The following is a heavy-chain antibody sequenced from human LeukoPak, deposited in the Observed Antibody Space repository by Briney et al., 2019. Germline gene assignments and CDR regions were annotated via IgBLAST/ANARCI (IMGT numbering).Heavy chain of an antibody. CDR1: GFTFSSYA. CDR2: ISYDGSNK. J-gene: IGHJ4*02. CDR3: ARDSQPYYDYVWGSYRPLPYYSDY. D-gene: IGHD3-16*02. V-gene: IGHV3-30-3*01. Sequence: GGSLRLSCAASGFTFSSYAMHWVRQAPGKGLEWVAVISYDGSNKYYADSVKGRFTISRDNSKNTLYLQMNSLRAEDTAVYYCARDSQPYYDYVWGSYRPLPYYSDYWGQGTLVTVSP.